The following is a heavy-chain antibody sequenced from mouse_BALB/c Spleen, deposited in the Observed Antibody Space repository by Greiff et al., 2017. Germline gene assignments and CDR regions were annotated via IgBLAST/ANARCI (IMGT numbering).Heavy chain of an antibody. Sequence: EVKLMESGPGLVKPSQSLSLTCTVTGYSITSDYAWNWIRQFPGNKLEWMGYISYSGSTSYNPSLKSRISITRDTSKNQFFLQLNSVTTEDTATYYCARREYYDGPFDYWGQGTTLTVSS. J-gene: IGHJ2*01. CDR1: GYSITSDYA. V-gene: IGHV3-2*02. D-gene: IGHD2-3*01. CDR3: ARREYYDGPFDY. CDR2: ISYSGST.